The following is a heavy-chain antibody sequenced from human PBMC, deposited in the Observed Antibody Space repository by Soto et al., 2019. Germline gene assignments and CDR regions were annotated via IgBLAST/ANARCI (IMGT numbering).Heavy chain of an antibody. Sequence: ASVKASCKACGYIFSSYYIHWVRQAPGQGLEWMGWINPFDGSRMFAQSFQGRVTMTRDTSTSTVYMEVSSLRSEDTAVYYCSRVDPGETSPFDHWG. CDR1: GYIFSSYY. CDR3: SRVDPGETSPFDH. CDR2: INPFDGSR. J-gene: IGHJ4*01. D-gene: IGHD3-10*01. V-gene: IGHV1-46*03.